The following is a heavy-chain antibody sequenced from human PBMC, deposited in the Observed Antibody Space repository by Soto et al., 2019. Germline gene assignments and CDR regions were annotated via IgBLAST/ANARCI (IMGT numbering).Heavy chain of an antibody. CDR2: TYYRSEWHR. Sequence: PSQTLSLTCAISGDSVSSNIGTWNWLRQSPSRGLEWLGRTYYRSEWHRDYAVSVRSRITINPDTSENQFSLQLSSLTPEDTAVYYCAYSAYFREYFPHWGQGTPVTV. D-gene: IGHD6-25*01. CDR3: AYSAYFREYFPH. V-gene: IGHV6-1*01. CDR1: GDSVSSNIGT. J-gene: IGHJ1*01.